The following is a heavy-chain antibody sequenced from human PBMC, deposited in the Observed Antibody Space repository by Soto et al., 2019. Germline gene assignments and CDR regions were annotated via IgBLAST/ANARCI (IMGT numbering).Heavy chain of an antibody. CDR1: GYTFTSYA. CDR3: ARAPSWYSFDY. Sequence: QVQLVQSGAEVKKPGASVKVSCKASGYTFTSYAMHRVRQAPGQRLEWMGWINAGNANTKYSQKFQGRVTFTRDTSASTAYMELSSLRSEDTAVYYCARAPSWYSFDYWGQGTLVTVSS. CDR2: INAGNANT. D-gene: IGHD6-13*01. J-gene: IGHJ4*02. V-gene: IGHV1-3*01.